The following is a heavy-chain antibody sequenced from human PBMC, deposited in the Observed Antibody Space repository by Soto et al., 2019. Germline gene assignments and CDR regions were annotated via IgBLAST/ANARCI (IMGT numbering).Heavy chain of an antibody. CDR1: GYTFTSYG. V-gene: IGHV1-18*01. Sequence: GASVKVSCKASGYTFTSYGISWVRQAPGQGPEWMGWISAYNGNTNYAQKLQGRVTMTTDTSTSTAYMELRSLRSDDTAVYYCARDLIVVVVAATRYDYWGQGTLVTVSS. J-gene: IGHJ4*02. CDR3: ARDLIVVVVAATRYDY. CDR2: ISAYNGNT. D-gene: IGHD2-15*01.